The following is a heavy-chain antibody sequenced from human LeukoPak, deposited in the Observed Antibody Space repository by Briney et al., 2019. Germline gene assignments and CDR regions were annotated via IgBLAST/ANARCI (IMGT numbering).Heavy chain of an antibody. V-gene: IGHV3-53*01. Sequence: PGGSLILSCAASGFTVSSNYMSWVRQAPGKGLEWVSVIYSGGSTYYADSVKGRFTISRDNSKNTLYLQMNSLRAEDTAVYYCARSYGDYVNYYYYYYMDVWGKGTTVTVSS. CDR2: IYSGGST. CDR1: GFTVSSNY. CDR3: ARSYGDYVNYYYYYYMDV. D-gene: IGHD4-17*01. J-gene: IGHJ6*03.